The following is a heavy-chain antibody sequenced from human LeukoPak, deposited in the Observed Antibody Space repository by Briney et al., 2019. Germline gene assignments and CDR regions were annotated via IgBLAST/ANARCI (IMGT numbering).Heavy chain of an antibody. CDR1: GFNFSNYG. V-gene: IGHV3-23*01. CDR3: AKDCSGGSCYSHYFDY. J-gene: IGHJ4*02. CDR2: ISGSGGST. D-gene: IGHD2-15*01. Sequence: WGSLRLSCAASGFNFSNYGMNWVGQAPGKGLEWVSAISGSGGSTYYADSVKGRFTISRDNSKNTLYLQMNSLRAEDTAVYYCAKDCSGGSCYSHYFDYWGQGTLVTVSS.